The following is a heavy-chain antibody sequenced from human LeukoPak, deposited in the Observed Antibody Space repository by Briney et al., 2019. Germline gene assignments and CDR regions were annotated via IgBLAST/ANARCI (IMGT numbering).Heavy chain of an antibody. CDR1: GFTFSSYG. J-gene: IGHJ4*02. Sequence: PGGSLRLSCAASGFTFSSYGMHWVRQAPGKGLEWVAVISYDGSKKYYADSVKGRFTISRDNSKNTLSLQMNSLRAEDTAIYYCAKGLGRFDYWGQGTLVTVSS. CDR3: AKGLGRFDY. CDR2: ISYDGSKK. V-gene: IGHV3-30*18.